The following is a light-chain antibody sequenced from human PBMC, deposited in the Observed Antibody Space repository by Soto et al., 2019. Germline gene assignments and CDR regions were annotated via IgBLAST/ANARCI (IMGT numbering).Light chain of an antibody. CDR3: AAWDDRLNGHV. J-gene: IGLJ1*01. V-gene: IGLV1-44*01. CDR2: SNN. Sequence: QSVLTQPPSASGTPGQRVTISCSGSISNIGSSTVNWYQQLPGTAPKLLIYSNNQRPSGVPDRFSGSKSGTSASLAISGLQSEDEADYYCAAWDDRLNGHVFGTGTKVTVL. CDR1: ISNIGSST.